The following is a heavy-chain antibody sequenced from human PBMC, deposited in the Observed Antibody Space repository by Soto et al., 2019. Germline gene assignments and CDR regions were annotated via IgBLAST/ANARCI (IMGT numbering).Heavy chain of an antibody. Sequence: EVQLVESGGGLVQPGGSLRLSCAASGFTFSSYSMNWVRQAPGKGLEWVSYVSSSSSTIYYADSVKGRFTISRDNAKNSLYLQMNSLRDEDTAVYYCARDPHETYLVWYYYYGMDVWGQGTTVTVSS. J-gene: IGHJ6*02. V-gene: IGHV3-48*02. CDR1: GFTFSSYS. D-gene: IGHD6-13*01. CDR2: VSSSSSTI. CDR3: ARDPHETYLVWYYYYGMDV.